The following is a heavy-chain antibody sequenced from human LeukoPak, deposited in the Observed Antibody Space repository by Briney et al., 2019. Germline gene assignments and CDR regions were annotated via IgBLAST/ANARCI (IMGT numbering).Heavy chain of an antibody. V-gene: IGHV3-30-3*01. Sequence: GGSLRLSCAASGFTFSSYAMHWVRQAPGKGLEWVAVISYDGSNKYYADSVKGRFTISRDNSKNTLYLQMNSLRAEDTAVYYCASLTGTHCDYWGQGTLVTVSS. CDR1: GFTFSSYA. CDR2: ISYDGSNK. J-gene: IGHJ4*02. CDR3: ASLTGTHCDY. D-gene: IGHD1-7*01.